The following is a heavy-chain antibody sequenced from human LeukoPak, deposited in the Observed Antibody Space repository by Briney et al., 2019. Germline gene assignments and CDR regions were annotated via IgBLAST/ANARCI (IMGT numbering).Heavy chain of an antibody. CDR2: MNPNSGNT. D-gene: IGHD3-10*01. CDR1: GYTFTSYD. J-gene: IGHJ4*02. CDR3: ARGDSQPMVRANQLGY. Sequence: ASVKVSCKASGYTFTSYDINWVRQATGQGLEWMGWMNPNSGNTGYAQKFQGRVTMTRNTSISTAYMELSSLRSEDTAVYYCARGDSQPMVRANQLGYWGQGTLVTVSS. V-gene: IGHV1-8*01.